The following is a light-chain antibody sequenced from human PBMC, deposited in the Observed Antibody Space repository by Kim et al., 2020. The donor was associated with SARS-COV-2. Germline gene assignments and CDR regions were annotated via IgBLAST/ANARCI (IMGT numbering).Light chain of an antibody. V-gene: IGKV3-20*01. CDR2: ETA. J-gene: IGKJ4*01. CDR1: QSVSRGY. CDR3: QQYGSLPLT. Sequence: PGGKAAPPCGASQSVSRGYLAWYQQKPGQSPRLLIYETASRATGIPDRFSGSGSGTGFTLTISRLEPEDFAVYFCQQYGSLPLTFGGGTKVDIK.